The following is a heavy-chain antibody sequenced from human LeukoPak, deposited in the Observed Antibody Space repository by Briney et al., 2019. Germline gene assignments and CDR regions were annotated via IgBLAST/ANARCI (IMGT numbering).Heavy chain of an antibody. Sequence: KASETLSLTCTVSGGSISSYYWSWIRQPPGKGLEWIAYISDIGSINYNPSLKSRVTISVDTSKNQFSLKLSSVTAADTAVYYCARQEYGVGATYFDYWGQGTLVTVSS. CDR2: ISDIGSI. J-gene: IGHJ4*02. CDR3: ARQEYGVGATYFDY. V-gene: IGHV4-59*08. CDR1: GGSISSYY. D-gene: IGHD1-26*01.